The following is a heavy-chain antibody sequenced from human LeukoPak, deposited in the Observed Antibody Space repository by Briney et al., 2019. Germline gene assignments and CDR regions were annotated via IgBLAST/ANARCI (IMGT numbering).Heavy chain of an antibody. J-gene: IGHJ4*02. CDR3: ARYGSSSGFDY. CDR2: INAGNGNT. V-gene: IGHV1-3*01. D-gene: IGHD6-13*01. Sequence: ASVKVSCKASGYTFTGYYMHWVRQAPGQRLEWMGWINAGNGNTKYSQKFQGRVTITRDTSASTAYMELSNLRSEDTAVYYCARYGSSSGFDYWGQGTLVTVSS. CDR1: GYTFTGYY.